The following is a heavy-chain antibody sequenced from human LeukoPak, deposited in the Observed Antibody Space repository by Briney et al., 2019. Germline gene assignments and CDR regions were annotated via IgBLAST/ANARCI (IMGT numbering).Heavy chain of an antibody. V-gene: IGHV3-7*01. CDR3: AREHFDYDSSGYTYYFDY. CDR2: IKQDGSEE. D-gene: IGHD3-22*01. Sequence: PGGSLRLSCAASGFTFSSYWMSWVRQAPGKGLEWVANIKQDGSEEYYVDSVKGRFTISRDNAKNSLYLQMNSLRAEDTAVYYCAREHFDYDSSGYTYYFDYWGQGTLVTVSS. CDR1: GFTFSSYW. J-gene: IGHJ4*02.